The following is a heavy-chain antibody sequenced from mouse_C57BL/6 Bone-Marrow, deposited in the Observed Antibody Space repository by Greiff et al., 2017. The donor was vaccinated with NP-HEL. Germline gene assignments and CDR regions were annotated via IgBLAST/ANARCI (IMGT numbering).Heavy chain of an antibody. V-gene: IGHV1-74*01. J-gene: IGHJ1*03. Sequence: QVQLQQPGAELVKPGASVKVSCKASGYTFTSYWMHWVKQRPGQGLEWIGRIHPSDSDTNYNQKFKGKATLTVDKSSSTAYMQLSSLTSEDSAVYYCAPLYYASRCWYFDVWGTGTTVTVSS. CDR1: GYTFTSYW. CDR3: APLYYASRCWYFDV. D-gene: IGHD1-1*01. CDR2: IHPSDSDT.